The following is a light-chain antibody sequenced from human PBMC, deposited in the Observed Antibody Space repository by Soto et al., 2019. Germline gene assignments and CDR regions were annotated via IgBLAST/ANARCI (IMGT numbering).Light chain of an antibody. V-gene: IGLV4-69*01. CDR2: LNSDGSH. J-gene: IGLJ1*01. CDR3: KTWGTVIHYV. Sequence: QLVLTQSPSASASLGASVKLTCTRSSGHSSYAIAWHQQKPEKGPRYLMKLNSDGSHSKGEGIPDRFSGSSSGAERYLNISSLQSEDEADYYCKTWGTVIHYVFGTDTKLTVL. CDR1: SGHSSYA.